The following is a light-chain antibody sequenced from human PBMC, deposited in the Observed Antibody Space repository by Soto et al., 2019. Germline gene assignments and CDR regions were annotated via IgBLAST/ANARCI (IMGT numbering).Light chain of an antibody. CDR2: SNN. V-gene: IGLV1-44*01. Sequence: QSVLTKPPSASGTPGQRVTISRSGSSYNIGSNTVNWYQQLPGTAPKLLIYSNNQRPSGVPDRFSGSKSGTSASLAISGLQSEDEADYYCAAWDDSLNGRVFGTGTKVTVL. CDR1: SYNIGSNT. CDR3: AAWDDSLNGRV. J-gene: IGLJ1*01.